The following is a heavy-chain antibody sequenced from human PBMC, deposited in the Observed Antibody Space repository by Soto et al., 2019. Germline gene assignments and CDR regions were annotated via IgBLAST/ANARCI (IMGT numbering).Heavy chain of an antibody. V-gene: IGHV3-30*18. J-gene: IGHJ4*02. D-gene: IGHD1-26*01. CDR2: ISYDGSNT. Sequence: GGSLRLSCVASGFTFSSYGMHWVRQAPGKGLEWVAIISYDGSNTYYADSVKGRFTISRDNSKNTLYLQMNSLRAEDTSVYYCAKEGGLSGSYYISSSYYFDYWGQGNLVPVSS. CDR1: GFTFSSYG. CDR3: AKEGGLSGSYYISSSYYFDY.